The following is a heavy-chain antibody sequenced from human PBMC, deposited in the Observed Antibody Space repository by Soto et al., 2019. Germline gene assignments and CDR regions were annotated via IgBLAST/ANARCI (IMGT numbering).Heavy chain of an antibody. CDR1: TGSFMGYY. V-gene: IGHV4-34*01. D-gene: IGHD3-3*01. CDR2: INHVGSP. J-gene: IGHJ4*02. CDR3: ASLSGGRFLDKGDY. Sequence: QVQLHQWGAGLLKPSEILSLTCAVYTGSFMGYYWTWVRQPPGKGLEWIVEINHVGSPNYNPSLKSRVVISIDTSKQQFSLRLNSLTAADTAVSYCASLSGGRFLDKGDYWGQGIQVTVSS.